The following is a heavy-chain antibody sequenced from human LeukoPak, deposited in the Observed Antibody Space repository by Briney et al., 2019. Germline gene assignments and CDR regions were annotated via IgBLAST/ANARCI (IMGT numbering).Heavy chain of an antibody. D-gene: IGHD6-19*01. CDR1: GGSISSGGYS. CDR3: AGAVAGGGGPNYYFDY. V-gene: IGHV4-30-2*01. J-gene: IGHJ4*02. CDR2: IYHSGST. Sequence: SQTLSLTCAVSGGSISSGGYSWSWIRQPPGKGLEWIGYIYHSGSTNYNPSLKSRVTISGDTSKNQFSLKLSSVTAADTAVYYCAGAVAGGGGPNYYFDYWGQGTLVTVSS.